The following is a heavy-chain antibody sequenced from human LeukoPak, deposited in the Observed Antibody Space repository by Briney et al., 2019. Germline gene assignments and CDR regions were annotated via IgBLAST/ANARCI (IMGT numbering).Heavy chain of an antibody. J-gene: IGHJ4*02. CDR3: ARVEGGSGSYYTLFY. V-gene: IGHV3-74*01. D-gene: IGHD3-10*01. Sequence: PGGSLRLSCAASGFTFSSYWMHWVRQAPGKGLVWVSRINTDGSSTTYADSVKGRFTISRDNAKNTLYLQMNSLRAEDTAVYYCARVEGGSGSYYTLFYWGLGTLVTVSS. CDR2: INTDGSST. CDR1: GFTFSSYW.